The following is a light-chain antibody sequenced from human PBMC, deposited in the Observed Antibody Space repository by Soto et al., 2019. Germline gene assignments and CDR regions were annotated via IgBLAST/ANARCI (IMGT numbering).Light chain of an antibody. CDR2: GGS. CDR1: QSVSSNH. Sequence: DIVLTQSPGTLSLSPGERATLYCRASQSVSSNHLAWYQQKPGQAPRLLIYGGSSRATGIPARFSGSGSGTDLTITISSLEPEDFEVYYCQQRSNWRITFGQGTRLEIK. J-gene: IGKJ5*01. V-gene: IGKV3D-20*02. CDR3: QQRSNWRIT.